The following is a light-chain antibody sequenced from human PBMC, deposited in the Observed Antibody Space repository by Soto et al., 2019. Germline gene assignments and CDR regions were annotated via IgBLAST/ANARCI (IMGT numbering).Light chain of an antibody. CDR1: QSIGGY. J-gene: IGKJ5*01. Sequence: DLQMTQSPSCLSASVGDRFTVTGRASQSIGGYLNWYKQKPGRAPKLLIYDASNLEAGVPSSLRGSGSGTDFTFTISSLKPEDIATYYCQQYENIPTFGQGTRLEIK. V-gene: IGKV1-33*01. CDR3: QQYENIPT. CDR2: DAS.